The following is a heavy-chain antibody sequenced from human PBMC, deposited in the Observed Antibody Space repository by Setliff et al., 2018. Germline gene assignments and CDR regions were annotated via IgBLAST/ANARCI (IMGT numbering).Heavy chain of an antibody. CDR1: GFTFNSYP. CDR3: VCFSWRGCSGDTCYSGDDSFDM. CDR2: IKFDDRPT. Sequence: SLKISCAASGFTFNSYPLHWVRQTPGKGLEWVATIKFDDRPTYYADSVKGRFTISRDNSRNTLYLQMNSLGPEDTAVYYCVCFSWRGCSGDTCYSGDDSFDMWGQGTVVTVSS. V-gene: IGHV3-30*01. J-gene: IGHJ3*02. D-gene: IGHD2-15*01.